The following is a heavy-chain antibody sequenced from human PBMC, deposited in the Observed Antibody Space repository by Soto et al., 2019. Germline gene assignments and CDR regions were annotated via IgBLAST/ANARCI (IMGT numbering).Heavy chain of an antibody. V-gene: IGHV3-23*01. CDR1: EFTFSTYP. Sequence: GGSLRLSCAASEFTFSTYPLHWVRQAPGKGLEWVSGISGSGGSTYYADSVKGRCTISRDNSKNTLFLQMNSLRAEDTAVYYCAKKGSGGSSEYYFDYWGQGTLVTVSS. CDR2: ISGSGGST. J-gene: IGHJ4*02. CDR3: AKKGSGGSSEYYFDY. D-gene: IGHD2-15*01.